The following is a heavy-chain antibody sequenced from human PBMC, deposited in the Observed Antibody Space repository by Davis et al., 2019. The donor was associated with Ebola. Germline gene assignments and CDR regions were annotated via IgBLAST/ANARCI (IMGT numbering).Heavy chain of an antibody. CDR3: AKERRDYGDYFDY. J-gene: IGHJ4*02. Sequence: GESLKISCAASGFTFSSYAMSWVRQAPGKGLEWVSAISGSGHSTYYADSVKGRFTISRDNSNNTQYLQMNSLRAEDTAVYYCAKERRDYGDYFDYWGQGSLVTVSS. CDR1: GFTFSSYA. CDR2: ISGSGHST. D-gene: IGHD4-17*01. V-gene: IGHV3-23*01.